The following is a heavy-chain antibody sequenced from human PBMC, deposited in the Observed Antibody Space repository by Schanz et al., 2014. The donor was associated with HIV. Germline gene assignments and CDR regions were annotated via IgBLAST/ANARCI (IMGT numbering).Heavy chain of an antibody. D-gene: IGHD4-17*01. J-gene: IGHJ4*02. V-gene: IGHV1-8*01. Sequence: QVQLVQSGPEVKKPGASVKVSCKTSGYTFTSYDINWVRQAAGQGLEWMGWMNPNNDDTDYAQKLQGRVTMTRDPSTSPAYMELSSLRSEDTAVYYCARGRETVTTYFDFWGQGTLVTVSS. CDR1: GYTFTSYD. CDR3: ARGRETVTTYFDF. CDR2: MNPNNDDT.